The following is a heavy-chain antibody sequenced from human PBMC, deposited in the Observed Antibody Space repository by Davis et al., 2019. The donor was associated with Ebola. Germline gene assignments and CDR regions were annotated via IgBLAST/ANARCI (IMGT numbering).Heavy chain of an antibody. CDR2: ISYDGSNK. CDR1: GFTFSRYA. J-gene: IGHJ4*02. CDR3: ATSGWWY. D-gene: IGHD6-19*01. V-gene: IGHV3-30*03. Sequence: GGSLRLSCAASGFTFSRYAMHWVRQAPGAGLEWVAVISYDGSNKYYADSVKGRFTISRDNSKNTLYLQMNSLRAEDTAVYYCATSGWWYWGQGTLVTVSS.